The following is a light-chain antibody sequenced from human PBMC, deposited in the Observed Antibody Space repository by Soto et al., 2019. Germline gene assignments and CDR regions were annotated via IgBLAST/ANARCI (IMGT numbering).Light chain of an antibody. Sequence: DIQMTQSPSSLSASVGARVTITCRASQGISNYLAWYQQKRGKVPKLLIYAASTLQSGVPSRFSGSGSGTDFTLTISGLQPEDVATYYCQKYNSAPRTFGPGTKVDIK. CDR3: QKYNSAPRT. J-gene: IGKJ3*01. CDR2: AAS. CDR1: QGISNY. V-gene: IGKV1-27*01.